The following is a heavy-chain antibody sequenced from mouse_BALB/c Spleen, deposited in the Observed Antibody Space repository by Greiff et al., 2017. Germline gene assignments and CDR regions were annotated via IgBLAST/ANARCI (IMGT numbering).Heavy chain of an antibody. J-gene: IGHJ4*01. CDR1: GFTFSSYA. CDR3: ARGGKMRDYAMDY. D-gene: IGHD1-1*01. V-gene: IGHV5-9-4*01. Sequence: EVKLMESGGGLVKPGGSLKLSCAASGFTFSSYAMSWVRQSPEKRLEWVAEISSGGSYTYYPDTVTGRFTISRDNAKNTLYLEMSSLRSEDTAMYYCARGGKMRDYAMDYWGQGTSVTVSS. CDR2: ISSGGSYT.